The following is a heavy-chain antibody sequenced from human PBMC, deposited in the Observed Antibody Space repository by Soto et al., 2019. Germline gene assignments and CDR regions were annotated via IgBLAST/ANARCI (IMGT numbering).Heavy chain of an antibody. V-gene: IGHV4-34*01. CDR2: INHSGST. J-gene: IGHJ4*02. CDR3: ASQARDSWVVSATSSSAFDY. D-gene: IGHD2-15*01. CDR1: GGSFSGYY. Sequence: SETLSLTCAVYGGSFSGYYWSWIRQPPGKGLEWIGEINHSGSTNYNPSLKSRVTISVDTSKNQFSLKLSSVTAADTAVYYCASQARDSWVVSATSSSAFDYWGQGTSVPVSS.